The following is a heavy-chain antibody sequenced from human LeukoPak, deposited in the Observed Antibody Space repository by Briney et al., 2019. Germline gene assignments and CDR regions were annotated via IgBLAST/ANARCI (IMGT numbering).Heavy chain of an antibody. V-gene: IGHV3-48*04. CDR1: GFTFSSYT. D-gene: IGHD3-10*01. CDR2: IRRSGSNI. CDR3: ARDPLWFGELSSYYYMDV. Sequence: GGSLRLSCAASGFTFSSYTMNWVRQAPGKGLEWVAYIRRSGSNIYYADSVKGRFTISSDNAKNSLYLEMNSLRAEHTAPYYCARDPLWFGELSSYYYMDVWGKGTTVTISS. J-gene: IGHJ6*03.